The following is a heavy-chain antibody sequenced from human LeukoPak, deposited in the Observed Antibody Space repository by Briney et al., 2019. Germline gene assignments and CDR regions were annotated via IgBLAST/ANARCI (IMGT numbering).Heavy chain of an antibody. CDR2: MNPISGNT. Sequence: GASVKVSCKASGYTFTSYDINWVRQATGQGLEWMGWMNPISGNTGYAQKFQGRVTMTRNTSISTAYMELSSLRSEDTAVYYCARRQFATTVTPRGFDYWGQGTLVTVSS. CDR3: ARRQFATTVTPRGFDY. D-gene: IGHD4-17*01. V-gene: IGHV1-8*01. CDR1: GYTFTSYD. J-gene: IGHJ4*02.